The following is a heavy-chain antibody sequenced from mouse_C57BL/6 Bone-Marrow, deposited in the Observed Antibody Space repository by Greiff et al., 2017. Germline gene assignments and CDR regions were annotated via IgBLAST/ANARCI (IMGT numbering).Heavy chain of an antibody. CDR2: FHPYNDDT. CDR3: ARRGYGSSGYAMDY. J-gene: IGHJ4*01. Sequence: LVESGAELVKPGASVKMSCKASGYTFTTYPIEWMKQNHGKSLEWIGNFHPYNDDTKYNEKFKGKATLTVEKSSSTVYLELSRLTSDDSAVYYCARRGYGSSGYAMDYWGQGTSVTVSS. D-gene: IGHD1-1*01. V-gene: IGHV1-47*01. CDR1: GYTFTTYP.